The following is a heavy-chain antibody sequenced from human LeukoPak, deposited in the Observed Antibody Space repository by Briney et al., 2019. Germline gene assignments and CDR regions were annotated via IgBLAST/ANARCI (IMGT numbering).Heavy chain of an antibody. CDR1: GGSFSGYY. CDR3: ARGSPTRYYYGSGSYPPFDY. V-gene: IGHV4-34*01. D-gene: IGHD3-10*01. J-gene: IGHJ4*02. CDR2: INHSAGT. Sequence: PSETLSLTCAVYGGSFSGYYWSWSREPPGKGRGCGGQINHSAGTNYNPSLKSRVTISVDTSKNQFSLKLSSVTAADTAVYYCARGSPTRYYYGSGSYPPFDYWGQGTLVTVSS.